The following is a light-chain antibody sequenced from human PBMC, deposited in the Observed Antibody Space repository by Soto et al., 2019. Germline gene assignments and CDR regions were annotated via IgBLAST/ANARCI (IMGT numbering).Light chain of an antibody. Sequence: EIVLTQSPGILSLSPVERATLSCMASQSVSSNYLAWYQQKPGQAPRLLLYGASTRATGVPDRFSCSGSGTDFSLTISRLEPEDFAVYYCQQYGSSLWTFGQGTKVDI. V-gene: IGKV3-20*01. J-gene: IGKJ1*01. CDR1: QSVSSNY. CDR3: QQYGSSLWT. CDR2: GAS.